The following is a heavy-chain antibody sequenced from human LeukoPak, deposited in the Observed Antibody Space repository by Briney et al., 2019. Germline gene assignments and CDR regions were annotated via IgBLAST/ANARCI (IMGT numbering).Heavy chain of an antibody. V-gene: IGHV3-30*02. D-gene: IGHD5-12*01. CDR1: GFSFSYFG. CDR2: IQSDGNIQ. Sequence: GGSLRLSCAASGFSFSYFGMHWVREAPGKGLEWVAFIQSDGNIQYYEDSVKGRFTISRDNSRKTVDLQMSSLRLEDTAIYLCARDGVASTDHWGQGTLVTVSS. J-gene: IGHJ4*02. CDR3: ARDGVASTDH.